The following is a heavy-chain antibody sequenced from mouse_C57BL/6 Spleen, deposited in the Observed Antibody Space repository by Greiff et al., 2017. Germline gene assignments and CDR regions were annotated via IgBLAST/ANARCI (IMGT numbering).Heavy chain of an antibody. Sequence: EVQRVESGGGLVQPGGSLKLSCAASGFTFSDYYMYWVRQTPEKRLEWVAYISNGGGSTYYPDTVKGRFTISRDNAKNTLYLQMSRLKSEDTAMKLCARDEGDYWGQGTLVTVSA. CDR3: ARDEGDY. J-gene: IGHJ3*01. CDR2: ISNGGGST. V-gene: IGHV5-12*01. CDR1: GFTFSDYY.